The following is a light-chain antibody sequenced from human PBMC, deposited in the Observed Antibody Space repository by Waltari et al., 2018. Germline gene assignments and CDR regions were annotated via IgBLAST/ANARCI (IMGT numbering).Light chain of an antibody. J-gene: IGLJ1*01. V-gene: IGLV2-14*03. CDR1: VYNY. CDR2: DVS. CDR3: SSYTSSSTYV. Sequence: QSALTQPASVSGSLGQAITISCAGVYNYVSWHQQHPGNAPKLMIFDVSKRPSGVSNRFSVSWSGNTASLTISGLQAEDEANYFRSSYTSSSTYVFGTGTKVT.